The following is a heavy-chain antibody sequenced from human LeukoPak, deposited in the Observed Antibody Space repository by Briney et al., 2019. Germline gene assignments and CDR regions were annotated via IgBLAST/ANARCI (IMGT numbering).Heavy chain of an antibody. D-gene: IGHD5-18*01. CDR1: GGSISSGGYY. J-gene: IGHJ4*02. Sequence: SETLSLTCTVSGGSISSGGYYWSWIRQHPGTGLEWIGYIYYSGSTYYNPSLKSRVTISVDTSKNQFSLKLSSVTAADTAVYYCARSGYSYGYYFDWWGQGTLVTVSS. CDR3: ARSGYSYGYYFDW. CDR2: IYYSGST. V-gene: IGHV4-31*03.